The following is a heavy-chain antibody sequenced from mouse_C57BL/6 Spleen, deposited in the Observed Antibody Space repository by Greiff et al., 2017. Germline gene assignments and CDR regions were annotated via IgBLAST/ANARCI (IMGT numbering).Heavy chain of an antibody. V-gene: IGHV1-78*01. D-gene: IGHD1-1*01. CDR3: AREGSIATGFGV. J-gene: IGHJ1*03. CDR2: IYPRDGST. Sequence: QVQLQQSDAELVKPGASVKISCKVSGYTFTDHTIHWRKQRPEQGLEGIGYIYPRDGSTKYNEKFKGKATLTADKYSSTAYMQLKCLTSEDSAVYFCAREGSIATGFGVWGTGATVSVSS. CDR1: GYTFTDHT.